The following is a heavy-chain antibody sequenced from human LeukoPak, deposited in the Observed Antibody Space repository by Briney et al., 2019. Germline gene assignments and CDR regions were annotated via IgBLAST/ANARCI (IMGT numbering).Heavy chain of an antibody. J-gene: IGHJ4*02. Sequence: PGGSLRLSCAASGFTFSSYGTHWVRQAPGKGLEWVAFIRYDGSNKYYADSVKGRFTISRDNSKNTLYLQMNSLRAEDTAVYYCAKVAGRFGELLPFDYWGQGTLVTVSS. CDR1: GFTFSSYG. CDR3: AKVAGRFGELLPFDY. V-gene: IGHV3-30*02. CDR2: IRYDGSNK. D-gene: IGHD3-10*01.